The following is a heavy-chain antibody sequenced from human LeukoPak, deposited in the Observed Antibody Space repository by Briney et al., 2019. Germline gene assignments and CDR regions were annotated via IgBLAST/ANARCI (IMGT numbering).Heavy chain of an antibody. CDR3: AKPRDSILYYYYYMDV. V-gene: IGHV3-30*02. J-gene: IGHJ6*03. D-gene: IGHD2-21*02. CDR1: GFTFSSYG. CDR2: IWYDGSNK. Sequence: GGSLRLSCAASGFTFSSYGMHWVRQAPGKGLEWVAVIWYDGSNKYYADSVKGRFTISRDNSKNTLYLQMNSLRAEDTAVYYCAKPRDSILYYYYYMDVWGKGTTVTVSS.